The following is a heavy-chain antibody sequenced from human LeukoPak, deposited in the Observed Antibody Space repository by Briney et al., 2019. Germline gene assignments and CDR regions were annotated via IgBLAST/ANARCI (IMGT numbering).Heavy chain of an antibody. CDR1: GYTFTSYD. CDR2: MNPNSGNT. Sequence: ASVKVSCKASGYTFTSYDINWVRQATGQGLEWMGWMNPNSGNTGYAQKLQGRVTITRNTSISTAYMELSSLRSEDTAVYYCARAALRGWELRKGIYYFDYWGQGTLVTVSS. V-gene: IGHV1-8*03. J-gene: IGHJ4*02. D-gene: IGHD1-26*01. CDR3: ARAALRGWELRKGIYYFDY.